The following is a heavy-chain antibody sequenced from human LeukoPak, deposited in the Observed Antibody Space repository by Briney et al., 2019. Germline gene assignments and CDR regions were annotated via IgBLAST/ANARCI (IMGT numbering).Heavy chain of an antibody. CDR1: GFTFSDYG. CDR3: AKSWAGHYPTYYFDD. J-gene: IGHJ4*02. CDR2: ICYDGTNT. V-gene: IGHV3-30*02. Sequence: PGGSLRLSCAPSGFTFSDYGMHWVRQTPDKGLDWVAFICYDGTNTYYSDSVKGRFTISRDNSKNTLYLQMNSLRGEATAVYYCAKSWAGHYPTYYFDDWGQGTLVTVSS. D-gene: IGHD3/OR15-3a*01.